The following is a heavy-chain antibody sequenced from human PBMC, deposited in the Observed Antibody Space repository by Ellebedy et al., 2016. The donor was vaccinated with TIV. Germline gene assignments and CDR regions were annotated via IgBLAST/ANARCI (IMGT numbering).Heavy chain of an antibody. CDR1: GFIFSAYA. V-gene: IGHV3-30*18. CDR2: ISYDGSEQ. J-gene: IGHJ4*02. D-gene: IGHD3-10*02. Sequence: GESLKISXAASGFIFSAYAMHWVRQSPGKGLEWVAVISYDGSEQFYAASVKGRFTVSRDRSKSTMYLHMNNLGLDDTAVYYCAKSNDTYVQGADPYDYWGQGTLVTVSA. CDR3: AKSNDTYVQGADPYDY.